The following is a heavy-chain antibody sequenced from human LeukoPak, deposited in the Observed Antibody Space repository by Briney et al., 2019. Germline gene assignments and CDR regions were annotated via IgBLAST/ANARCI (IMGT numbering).Heavy chain of an antibody. CDR2: ISSNGGST. D-gene: IGHD6-19*01. CDR1: GFTFSSYA. J-gene: IGHJ4*02. CDR3: ASIGPPSSGDDY. Sequence: GGSLRLSCAASGFTFSSYAMHWVRQAPGKGLEYVLAISSNGGSTYYANSVKGRFTISRDNSNNTLYLQMGSLRAEDMAVYYCASIGPPSSGDDYWGQGTLVTVSS. V-gene: IGHV3-64*01.